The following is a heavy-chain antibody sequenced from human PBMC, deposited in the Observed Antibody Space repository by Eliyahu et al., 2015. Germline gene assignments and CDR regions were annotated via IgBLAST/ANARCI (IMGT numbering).Heavy chain of an antibody. CDR2: INHSEST. CDR1: GGSLSDYC. V-gene: IGHV4-34*01. D-gene: IGHD3-3*01. CDR3: ARRRYDFWRGKTDWHFDL. Sequence: QVQLQQWGAGLLKPSETLSLTCAVYGGSLSDYCWSWIRQPPGKGLEWVGEINHSESTNYNPSLKSRVTISVDTSKNQFSLKLSSVTAADTAVYYCARRRYDFWRGKTDWHFDLWGRGTLVTVSS. J-gene: IGHJ2*01.